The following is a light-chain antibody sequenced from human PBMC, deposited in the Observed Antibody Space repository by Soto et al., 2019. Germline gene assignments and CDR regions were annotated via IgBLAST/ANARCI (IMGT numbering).Light chain of an antibody. CDR3: QQYGSSPRT. CDR1: QSINTNY. Sequence: EIVMTQSPATLSVSPGERATLFFSASQSINTNYLAWYQQKPGQAPRLLIYGTSSGATGVPDRFTGSGSGTEFTLTITRLEPEDFAVYFCQQYGSSPRTFGQGTKVDIK. J-gene: IGKJ1*01. CDR2: GTS. V-gene: IGKV3-20*01.